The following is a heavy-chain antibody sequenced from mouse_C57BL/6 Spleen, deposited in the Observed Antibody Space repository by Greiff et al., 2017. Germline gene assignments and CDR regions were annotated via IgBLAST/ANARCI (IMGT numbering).Heavy chain of an antibody. Sequence: SGPELVKPGASVKISCKASGYAFSSSWMNWVKQRPGKGLEWIGRIYPGDGDTNYNGKFKGKATLTADKSSSTAYMQLSSLTSEDSAVYFCASYDYDVWFAYWGQGTLVTVSA. J-gene: IGHJ3*01. CDR2: IYPGDGDT. CDR3: ASYDYDVWFAY. V-gene: IGHV1-82*01. CDR1: GYAFSSSW. D-gene: IGHD2-4*01.